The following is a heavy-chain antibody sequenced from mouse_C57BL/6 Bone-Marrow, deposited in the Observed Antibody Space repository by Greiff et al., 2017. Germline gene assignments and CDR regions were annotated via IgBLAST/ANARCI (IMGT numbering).Heavy chain of an antibody. V-gene: IGHV1-81*01. CDR2: IYPRSGNT. CDR1: GYTFTSYG. Sequence: QVQLKESGAELARPGASVKLSCKASGYTFTSYGISWVKQRTGKGLEWIGEIYPRSGNTYYNEKFKGKATLTADKSSSTEYMELSSLTSEDSAVYFGARGLIAYYYGSSYVYYAMEYWGQGTSVTVSS. D-gene: IGHD1-1*01. CDR3: ARGLIAYYYGSSYVYYAMEY. J-gene: IGHJ4*01.